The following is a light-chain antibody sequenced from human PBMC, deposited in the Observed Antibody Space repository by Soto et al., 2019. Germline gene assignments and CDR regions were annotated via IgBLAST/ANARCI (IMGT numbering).Light chain of an antibody. CDR1: QSISSW. CDR3: QQYNSYSIT. Sequence: DIQMTQSPSTLSASVGDRVTITCRASQSISSWLAWYQQKPGKAPKFLIYKASNLEVGVPSRFSGSGSGTEFTLTISSLQPDDFATYYFQQYNSYSITFGGGTRLEMK. J-gene: IGKJ4*01. V-gene: IGKV1-5*03. CDR2: KAS.